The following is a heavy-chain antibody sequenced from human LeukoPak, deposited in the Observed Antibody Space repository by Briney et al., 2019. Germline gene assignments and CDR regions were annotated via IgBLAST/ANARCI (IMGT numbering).Heavy chain of an antibody. CDR3: AREGIAVAPYMDV. J-gene: IGHJ6*03. CDR1: GFTFSDYN. Sequence: GGSLRLSCAAPGFTFSDYNMNWVRQAPGKAMEWVSSITSIGTYIFYADSVKGRFTISRDNAKNSLYLQMDSLGPEDTAVYYCAREGIAVAPYMDVWGKGTTVTVSS. CDR2: ITSIGTYI. V-gene: IGHV3-21*01. D-gene: IGHD6-19*01.